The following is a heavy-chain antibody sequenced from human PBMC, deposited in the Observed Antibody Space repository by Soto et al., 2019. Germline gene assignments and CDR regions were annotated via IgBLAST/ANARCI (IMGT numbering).Heavy chain of an antibody. D-gene: IGHD2-2*01. CDR2: ISAYNGNT. J-gene: IGHJ4*02. CDR1: GYTFTSYG. CDR3: ARARSIVLVPAAPFDY. Sequence: EASVKVSCKASGYTFTSYGISWVRQAPGQGLEWMGWISAYNGNTNYAQKLQGRVTMTTDTSTSTAYMELRSLRSDDTAVYYCARARSIVLVPAAPFDYWGQGTLVTVSS. V-gene: IGHV1-18*01.